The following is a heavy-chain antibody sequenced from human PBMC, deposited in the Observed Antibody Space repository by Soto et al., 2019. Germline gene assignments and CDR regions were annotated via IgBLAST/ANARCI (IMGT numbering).Heavy chain of an antibody. CDR1: GGSFSGYY. CDR3: ARGRRVRGVIPFYYYGMDV. D-gene: IGHD3-10*01. V-gene: IGHV4-34*01. Sequence: KPSETLSLTCAVYGGSFSGYYWSWIRQPPGKGLEWIGEINHSGSTNYNPSLKSRVTISVDTSKNQFSLKLSSVTAADTAVYYCARGRRVRGVIPFYYYGMDVWGQGTTVTVSS. CDR2: INHSGST. J-gene: IGHJ6*02.